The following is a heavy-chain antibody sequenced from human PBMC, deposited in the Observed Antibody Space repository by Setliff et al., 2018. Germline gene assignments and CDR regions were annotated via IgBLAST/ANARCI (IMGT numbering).Heavy chain of an antibody. D-gene: IGHD3-3*01. CDR3: AREFTRYYNFWSAHRYYMDV. CDR2: INAGNGNT. Sequence: GASVKVSCKASGYTFTSYAMHWVRQAPGQRLEWMGWINAGNGNTKYSQKFQGRVTITRDTSASTAYMELGSLRSEDTAVYYCAREFTRYYNFWSAHRYYMDVWGKGTTVTVSS. CDR1: GYTFTSYA. J-gene: IGHJ6*03. V-gene: IGHV1-3*01.